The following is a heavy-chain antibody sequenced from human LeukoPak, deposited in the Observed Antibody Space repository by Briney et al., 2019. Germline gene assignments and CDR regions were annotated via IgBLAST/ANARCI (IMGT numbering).Heavy chain of an antibody. D-gene: IGHD6-6*01. CDR2: IYHSGST. V-gene: IGHV4-30-2*01. J-gene: IGHJ4*02. CDR1: GGSISSGGYY. Sequence: PSETLSLTCTVSGGSISSGGYYWSWIRQPPGKGLEWIGYIYHSGSTYYNPSLKSRVTISVDRSKNQFSLKLSSVTAADTAVYYCARHYSSSSRTPFDYWGQGTLVTVSS. CDR3: ARHYSSSSRTPFDY.